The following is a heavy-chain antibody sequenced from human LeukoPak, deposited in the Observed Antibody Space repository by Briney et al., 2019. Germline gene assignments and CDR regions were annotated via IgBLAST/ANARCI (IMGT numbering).Heavy chain of an antibody. J-gene: IGHJ4*02. D-gene: IGHD2-15*01. CDR1: GFTFSNNW. CDR2: VKQDGSEK. V-gene: IGHV3-7*01. Sequence: PGGSLRLSCAASGFTFSNNWMTWVRQAPGKGLEWVASVKQDGSEKYYVDSVKGRFTISRDNAKNSLYLQMNSLRAEDTAVYYCARDREGVAPTNWGQGTLVTVSS. CDR3: ARDREGVAPTN.